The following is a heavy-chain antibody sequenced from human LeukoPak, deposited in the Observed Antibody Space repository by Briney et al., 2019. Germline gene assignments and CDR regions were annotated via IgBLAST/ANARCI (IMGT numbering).Heavy chain of an antibody. CDR1: GASISSGGYY. D-gene: IGHD3-10*01. V-gene: IGHV4-31*03. J-gene: IGHJ4*02. Sequence: PSQTLSLTCTVSGASISSGGYYWSWIRQHPGKGLEWLGYIYYSGSTYYNPSLKSRVNISLDTSKNQFSLKLSSATAADTAVYYCARDLSGVISYWGQGTLVTVSS. CDR2: IYYSGST. CDR3: ARDLSGVISY.